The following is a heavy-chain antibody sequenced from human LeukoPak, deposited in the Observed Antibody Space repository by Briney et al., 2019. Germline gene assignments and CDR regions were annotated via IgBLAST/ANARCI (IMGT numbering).Heavy chain of an antibody. CDR1: GFTFSSYG. D-gene: IGHD5-18*01. V-gene: IGHV3-33*01. CDR2: IWYDGSNK. J-gene: IGHJ6*04. CDR3: AREGRDTAGSRWAEDV. Sequence: GGSLRLSCAASGFTFSSYGMHWVRQAPGKGLEWVAVIWYDGSNKYYADSVKGRFTISRDNSKDTLYLQMNSLRVEDTAVYYCAREGRDTAGSRWAEDVWGKGTTVTVSS.